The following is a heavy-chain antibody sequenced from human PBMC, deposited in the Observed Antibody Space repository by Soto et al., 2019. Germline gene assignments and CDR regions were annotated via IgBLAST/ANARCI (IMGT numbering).Heavy chain of an antibody. V-gene: IGHV1-2*02. Sequence: GASVKVSCKASGYTFTGYYMHWVRQAPGQGLEWMGWINPNSGGTNYAQKFQGRVTVTRDTSISTAYMELSRLRSDDTAVYYWARIWMVYAFTDYYLDYWGKGTRVTVSS. CDR2: INPNSGGT. D-gene: IGHD2-8*01. CDR1: GYTFTGYY. J-gene: IGHJ4*02. CDR3: ARIWMVYAFTDYYLDY.